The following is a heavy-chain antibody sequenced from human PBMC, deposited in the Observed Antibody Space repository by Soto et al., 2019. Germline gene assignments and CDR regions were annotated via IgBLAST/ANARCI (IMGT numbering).Heavy chain of an antibody. V-gene: IGHV3-11*01. CDR3: ARDFGMDV. J-gene: IGHJ6*02. CDR2: ISHSGSTT. Sequence: GGSLRLSCSASGFTFSEDYMGWVRQVPGKGLEWVSYISHSGSTTDYADSVKGRFTISRDNVNNSLFLQMNSLRADDTAVYYCARDFGMDVWGHGITVTVSS. CDR1: GFTFSEDY.